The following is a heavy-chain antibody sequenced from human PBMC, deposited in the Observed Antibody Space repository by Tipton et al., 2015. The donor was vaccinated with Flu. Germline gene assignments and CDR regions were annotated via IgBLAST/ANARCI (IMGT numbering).Heavy chain of an antibody. CDR2: ISSDGLYT. V-gene: IGHV3-64*02. CDR1: GFPFNMYS. CDR3: ARVGGCLLPHPLLCYYYGMDV. Sequence: SLRLSCAASGFPFNMYSMHWVRQAPGKGLEYVSTISSDGLYTYYAESVKGRFTISRDNSKNTLYLHMGSLRAEDLAVYYCARVGGCLLPHPLLCYYYGMDVWDQGP. J-gene: IGHJ6*02. D-gene: IGHD2-21*02.